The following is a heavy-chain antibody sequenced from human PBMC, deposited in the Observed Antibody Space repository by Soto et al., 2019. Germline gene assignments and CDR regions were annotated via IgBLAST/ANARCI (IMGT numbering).Heavy chain of an antibody. Sequence: QVQLVQSGAEVKKPGASVKVSCKASGYTVTSYGSSWVRQAPGQGLEWMGWISAYNGNTNYAQKLQGRVTMTTDTSTSTAYMELRSLRSDDTAVYYCARDHVVATIRGEPSCYYYYGMDVCGQGTTVTVSS. J-gene: IGHJ6*02. CDR3: ARDHVVATIRGEPSCYYYYGMDV. CDR1: GYTVTSYG. CDR2: ISAYNGNT. D-gene: IGHD5-12*01. V-gene: IGHV1-18*01.